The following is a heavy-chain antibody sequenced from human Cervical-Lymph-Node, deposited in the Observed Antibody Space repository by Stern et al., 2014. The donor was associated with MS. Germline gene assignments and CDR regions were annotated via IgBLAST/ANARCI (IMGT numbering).Heavy chain of an antibody. D-gene: IGHD3-22*01. J-gene: IGHJ4*02. Sequence: HVQLQESGPGLVKPSETLSLTCTVSGGSITSHYWSWIRQPPGKGLEWIGYMYYSGTTYYNPSLKSRVTLSVDTSKTHFSLKLISVAAADTAVYYCARGSGYDYNTYFFDYWGQGTLVTVSS. CDR3: ARGSGYDYNTYFFDY. V-gene: IGHV4-59*11. CDR2: MYYSGTT. CDR1: GGSITSHY.